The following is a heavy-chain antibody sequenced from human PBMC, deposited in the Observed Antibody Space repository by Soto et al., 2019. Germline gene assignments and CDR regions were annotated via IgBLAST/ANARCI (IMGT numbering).Heavy chain of an antibody. CDR1: GVSISSSDYA. Sequence: QVQLQESGPGLVKPSQTLSLTCTVSGVSISSSDYAWSWIRQSPQKGLEWIGYIYFKGSIHYSPSFRSRATISRDTSTNEVFLSLRSVTAADTAIYYCAREPVCAANECYAFDAWGQGALVTVSS. V-gene: IGHV4-30-4*01. D-gene: IGHD2-2*01. CDR3: AREPVCAANECYAFDA. J-gene: IGHJ5*02. CDR2: IYFKGSI.